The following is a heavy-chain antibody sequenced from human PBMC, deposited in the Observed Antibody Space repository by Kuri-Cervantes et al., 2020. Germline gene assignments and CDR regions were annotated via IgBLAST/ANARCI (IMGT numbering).Heavy chain of an antibody. Sequence: ASVKVSCKASGYTFTGYYMHWVRQAPGQGLEWMGWINPNSGGTNYAQKFQGWVTMTRDTSISTAYMELSRLRSDDTAVYYCARDPGYCSSTSCYEDYYYYMDVWGKGTTVTVSS. CDR2: INPNSGGT. CDR3: ARDPGYCSSTSCYEDYYYYMDV. CDR1: GYTFTGYY. J-gene: IGHJ6*03. D-gene: IGHD2-2*03. V-gene: IGHV1-2*04.